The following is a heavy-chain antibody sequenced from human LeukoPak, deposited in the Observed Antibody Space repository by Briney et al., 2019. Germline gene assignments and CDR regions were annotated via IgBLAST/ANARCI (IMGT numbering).Heavy chain of an antibody. V-gene: IGHV3-21*01. CDR2: ISRSSSYK. Sequence: PGGSLRLSCAASGFTFSSYGMNWVRQAPGQGLEWVSSISRSSSYKYYADSMKGRFTISRDNANNSLFLQMNSLRAEDTAVYYCARGGVSVGGNFDYWGQGTLVTVSS. J-gene: IGHJ4*02. CDR3: ARGGVSVGGNFDY. CDR1: GFTFSSYG. D-gene: IGHD4-23*01.